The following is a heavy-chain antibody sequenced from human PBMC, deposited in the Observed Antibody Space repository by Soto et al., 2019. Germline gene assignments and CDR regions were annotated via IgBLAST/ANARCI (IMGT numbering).Heavy chain of an antibody. J-gene: IGHJ4*02. Sequence: QVQLQESGPGLVKPSQTLSVTCTVSGASVTSGGYYWTWIRQLSGKGLEWIGHIYSDGRTYYSPSLKSRLTISLDMSKNQFSLRLTSVTVADTAVYYCASGYKYPSDYWGQGTLVAVSS. D-gene: IGHD6-25*01. CDR1: GASVTSGGYY. CDR2: IYSDGRT. V-gene: IGHV4-31*03. CDR3: ASGYKYPSDY.